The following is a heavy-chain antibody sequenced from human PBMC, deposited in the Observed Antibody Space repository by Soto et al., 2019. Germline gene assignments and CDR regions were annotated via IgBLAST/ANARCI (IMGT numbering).Heavy chain of an antibody. J-gene: IGHJ4*02. V-gene: IGHV4-59*01. CDR1: GGSISSYY. CDR3: AREPYSSNWNHYFDY. CDR2: VYNSGST. Sequence: SETLSLTCTVSGGSISSYYWSWIRQHPGKGLEWIGYVYNSGSTNYNPSLKSRVTISVDTSKNQFSLKLSSVTAADTAKYYCAREPYSSNWNHYFDYWGQGTLVTVSS. D-gene: IGHD6-13*01.